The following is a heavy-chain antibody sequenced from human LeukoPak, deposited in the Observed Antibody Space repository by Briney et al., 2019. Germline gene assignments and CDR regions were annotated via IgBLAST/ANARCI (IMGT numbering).Heavy chain of an antibody. D-gene: IGHD6-19*01. CDR3: TTYRSGHY. CDR2: VTTKPNNYAT. CDR1: GFIFSGSD. J-gene: IGHJ4*02. V-gene: IGHV3-73*01. Sequence: RLSCAASGFIFSGSDMHWVRQXSGKGLEWVGRVTTKPNNYATTYGASVKGRFTISRDDSANTAYLQMNSLKTEDTAVYYCTTYRSGHYWGQGTLVTVSS.